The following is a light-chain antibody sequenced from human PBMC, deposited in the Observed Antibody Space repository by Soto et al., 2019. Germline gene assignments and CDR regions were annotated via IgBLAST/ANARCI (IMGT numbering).Light chain of an antibody. V-gene: IGLV2-8*01. CDR1: SSDVGGYNY. J-gene: IGLJ2*01. CDR3: YSYAGSNNWGV. Sequence: QSALTQPPSASGSPGQSVAISCTGTSSDVGGYNYVSWYQQHPGKAPKLMIYEVSERPSGVPNRFSGSKSGNTASLTVSGLQTEDEAVYYCYSYAGSNNWGVFGGGTKLTVL. CDR2: EVS.